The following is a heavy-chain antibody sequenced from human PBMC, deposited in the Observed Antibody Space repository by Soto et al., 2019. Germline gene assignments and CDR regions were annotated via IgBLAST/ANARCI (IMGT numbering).Heavy chain of an antibody. D-gene: IGHD2-15*01. CDR3: ARYHGGKPTYFDY. Sequence: ASVKVSCKASGYTFTGYYMHWVRQAPGQGLEWMGWINPNSGGTNYAQKFQGWVTMTRDTSISTAYMELSRLRSDDTAVYYCARYHGGKPTYFDYWGQGTLVTVSS. CDR2: INPNSGGT. J-gene: IGHJ4*02. CDR1: GYTFTGYY. V-gene: IGHV1-2*04.